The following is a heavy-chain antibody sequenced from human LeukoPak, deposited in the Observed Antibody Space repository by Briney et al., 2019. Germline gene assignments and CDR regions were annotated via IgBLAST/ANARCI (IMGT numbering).Heavy chain of an antibody. D-gene: IGHD5-18*01. V-gene: IGHV1-46*01. Sequence: GASVKVSCKASGYTFTSYYMHWVRQAPEQGLEWMGIINPSGGSTSYAQKFQGRVTMTRDTSTSTVYMELSSLRSEDTAVYYCARDDVDTALLAWGQGTLVTVSS. CDR3: ARDDVDTALLA. J-gene: IGHJ5*02. CDR1: GYTFTSYY. CDR2: INPSGGST.